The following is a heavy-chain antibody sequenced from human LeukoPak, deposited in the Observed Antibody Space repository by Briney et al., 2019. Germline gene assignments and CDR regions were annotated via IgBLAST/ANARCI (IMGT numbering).Heavy chain of an antibody. CDR3: AKVRWFGELLPSYFDY. CDR1: GFTFSSYG. Sequence: GGSLRLSCAASGFTFSSYGMHWVRQAPGKGLEWVAVISYDGSNKYYADSVKGRFTISRDNSKNTLYLQMNSLRAGDTAVYYCAKVRWFGELLPSYFDYWGQGTLATISS. D-gene: IGHD3-10*01. J-gene: IGHJ4*02. CDR2: ISYDGSNK. V-gene: IGHV3-30*18.